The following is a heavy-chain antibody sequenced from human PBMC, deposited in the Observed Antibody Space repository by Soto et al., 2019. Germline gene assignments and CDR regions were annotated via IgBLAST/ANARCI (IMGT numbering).Heavy chain of an antibody. CDR1: GGTLSGHA. Sequence: QVLLVQSGAEVKKPGSSVKVSCKASGGTLSGHAISWVRQAPGQGLEWMAGIITKLGTENHAQKFQGRVTITADESTSRASMELSSLTFEDTAVYYCARSLRVVPATTRGDYYYAMDVWGQGTTVTVSS. CDR3: ARSLRVVPATTRGDYYYAMDV. V-gene: IGHV1-69*01. J-gene: IGHJ6*02. CDR2: IITKLGTE. D-gene: IGHD2-2*01.